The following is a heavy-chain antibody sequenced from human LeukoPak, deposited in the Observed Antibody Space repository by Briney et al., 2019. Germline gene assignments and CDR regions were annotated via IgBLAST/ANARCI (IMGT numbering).Heavy chain of an antibody. D-gene: IGHD5-12*01. CDR2: ISYDGSNK. J-gene: IGHJ4*02. CDR3: AKDPKGVVATILHY. CDR1: GFTFSSYG. V-gene: IGHV3-30*18. Sequence: GGSLRLSCAASGFTFSSYGMHWVRQAPGKGLEWVAVISYDGSNKYYADSVKGRFTISRDNSKNTLYLQMNSLRAEDTAVYYCAKDPKGVVATILHYWGQGTLVTVSS.